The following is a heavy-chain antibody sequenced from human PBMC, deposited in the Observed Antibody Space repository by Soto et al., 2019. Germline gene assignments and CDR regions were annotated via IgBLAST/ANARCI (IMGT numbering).Heavy chain of an antibody. CDR2: IYYSGST. J-gene: IGHJ6*03. D-gene: IGHD3-10*01. V-gene: IGHV4-39*01. Sequence: SETLSLTCTVSGGSISSSSYYWGWIRQPPGKGLEWIGSIYYSGSTYYNPSLKSRVTISVDTSKNQFSLKLSSVTAADTAVYYCARPKYYYGSGRANYYMDVWGKGTTVTVSS. CDR3: ARPKYYYGSGRANYYMDV. CDR1: GGSISSSSYY.